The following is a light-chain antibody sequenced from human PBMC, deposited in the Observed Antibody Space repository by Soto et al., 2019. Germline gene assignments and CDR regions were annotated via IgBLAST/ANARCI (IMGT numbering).Light chain of an antibody. Sequence: DIQMTQSRSTLSGSVGDRVTIACRASQGINSYLAWYQQKPGKVPQLLIYEASILQSGVPSRFSGRGSGTDFTLTITSLQPEDFATYFCQQGYDTPITFGQGTRLEIK. CDR1: QGINSY. V-gene: IGKV1-39*01. J-gene: IGKJ5*01. CDR2: EAS. CDR3: QQGYDTPIT.